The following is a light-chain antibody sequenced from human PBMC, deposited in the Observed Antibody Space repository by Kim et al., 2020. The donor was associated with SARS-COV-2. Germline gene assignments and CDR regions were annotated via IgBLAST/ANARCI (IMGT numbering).Light chain of an antibody. CDR2: FNSDVSH. CDR3: QTWGSGVWV. CDR1: TWQSNNA. J-gene: IGLJ3*02. Sequence: SFILTCTMPTWQSNNAIAWHQQQPGNGPPYLMQFNSDVSHTKGDGIPDLFSGSRSGAERYLTISSLHSEDEADYYCQTWGSGVWVFGGGTQLTVL. V-gene: IGLV4-69*01.